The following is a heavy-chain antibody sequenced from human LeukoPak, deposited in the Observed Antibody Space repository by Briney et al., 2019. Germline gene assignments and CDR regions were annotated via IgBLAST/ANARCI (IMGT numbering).Heavy chain of an antibody. CDR3: ARSRSISRSSIWNDYVRTYFDY. D-gene: IGHD1-1*01. CDR1: GFTFSSYW. CDR2: IKQEGSEK. J-gene: IGHJ4*02. V-gene: IGHV3-7*01. Sequence: GGSLRLSCAASGFTFSSYWMSWVRQAPGKGLEWLANIKQEGSEKYYVDSVKGRFTISRDNAKNSLYLQMNSLRAEDTAVYYCARSRSISRSSIWNDYVRTYFDYWGQGTLVTVSS.